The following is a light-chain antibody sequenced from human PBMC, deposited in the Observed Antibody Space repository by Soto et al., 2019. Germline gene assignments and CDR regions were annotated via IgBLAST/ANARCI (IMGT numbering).Light chain of an antibody. J-gene: IGLJ1*01. CDR1: SSNIGAGYD. CDR2: GNS. Sequence: QSVLTQPPSVSGAPGQRVTLSCTGSSSNIGAGYDVHWYQQLPGTAPKLLIYGNSNRPSGVPDRFSGSKSGISASLAITGLQAEDEADYYCQSYDSSLSGYVFGTGTKVTVL. V-gene: IGLV1-40*01. CDR3: QSYDSSLSGYV.